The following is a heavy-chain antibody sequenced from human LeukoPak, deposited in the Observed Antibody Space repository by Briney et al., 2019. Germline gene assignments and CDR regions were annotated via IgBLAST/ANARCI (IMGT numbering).Heavy chain of an antibody. Sequence: SETLSLTCAVYGGSFSGYYWSWIRQPPGKGLEWIGEINHSGSTNYNPSLKSRATISVDTSKNQFSLKLSSVTAADTAVYYCARGRGSGWLGYYYGMDVWGQGTTVTVSS. CDR2: INHSGST. V-gene: IGHV4-34*01. CDR1: GGSFSGYY. CDR3: ARGRGSGWLGYYYGMDV. D-gene: IGHD6-19*01. J-gene: IGHJ6*02.